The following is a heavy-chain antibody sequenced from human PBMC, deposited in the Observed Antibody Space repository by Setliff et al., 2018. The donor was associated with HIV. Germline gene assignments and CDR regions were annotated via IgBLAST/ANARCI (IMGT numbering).Heavy chain of an antibody. D-gene: IGHD2-2*01. CDR1: GVSISSYF. Sequence: SETLSLTCTVSGVSISSYFWSWIRQPPGKGLEWIGYIYYSGSTSGSTNYNPSLKSRVTISLDTSKNQFSLKLTSVTAADTAVYYCARAGIVVPSAATFTYYYYTMDVWGQGTTVTVSS. CDR2: IYYSGSTSGST. J-gene: IGHJ6*02. V-gene: IGHV4-59*12. CDR3: ARAGIVVPSAATFTYYYYTMDV.